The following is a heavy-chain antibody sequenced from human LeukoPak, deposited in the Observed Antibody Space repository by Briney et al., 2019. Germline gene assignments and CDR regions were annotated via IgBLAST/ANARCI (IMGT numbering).Heavy chain of an antibody. CDR2: INHDGSVK. CDR1: EFTFSNYW. D-gene: IGHD4-11*01. J-gene: IGHJ4*02. V-gene: IGHV3-7*01. CDR3: AKDSYSKGDY. Sequence: GGSLRLSCEGSEFTFSNYWMAWVRQAPGKGLQWVANINHDGSVKNYVGSVKGRFAISRDNAQNSFYLQMNSLETDDTAVYYCAKDSYSKGDYWGQGTLVTVSS.